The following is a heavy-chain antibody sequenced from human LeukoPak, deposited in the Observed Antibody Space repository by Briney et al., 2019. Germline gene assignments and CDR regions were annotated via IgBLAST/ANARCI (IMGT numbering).Heavy chain of an antibody. J-gene: IGHJ4*02. CDR3: ARVPSGSYPDY. D-gene: IGHD1-26*01. CDR1: GYTFSSYY. V-gene: IGHV1-2*02. Sequence: ASVKVSCKASGYTFSSYYMHWVRQAPGQGLEWMGWINPNSGGTNYAQKFQGRVTMTRDTSISTAYMELSRLRSDDTAVYYCARVPSGSYPDYWGQGTLVTVSS. CDR2: INPNSGGT.